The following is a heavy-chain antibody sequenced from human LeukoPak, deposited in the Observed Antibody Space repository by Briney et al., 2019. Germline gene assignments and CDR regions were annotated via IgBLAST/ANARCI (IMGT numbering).Heavy chain of an antibody. Sequence: SETLSLTCTVSGGSISSYYWSWIRQPPGKGLEWIGYIYYSGSTNYNPSLKSRVTISVDTSKNQFSLKLSSVTAADTAVYYCASSWYYDSSGYFDDAFDIWGQGTMVTVSS. CDR3: ASSWYYDSSGYFDDAFDI. V-gene: IGHV4-59*01. J-gene: IGHJ3*02. CDR1: GGSISSYY. D-gene: IGHD3-22*01. CDR2: IYYSGST.